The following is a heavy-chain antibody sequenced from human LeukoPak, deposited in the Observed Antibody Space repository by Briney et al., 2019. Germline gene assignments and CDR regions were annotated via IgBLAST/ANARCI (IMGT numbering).Heavy chain of an antibody. D-gene: IGHD6-19*01. CDR2: ISYDGTIK. J-gene: IGHJ4*02. Sequence: GGSLRLSCAASGFTFSSYGMHWVRQAPGKGLDWVALISYDGTIKYYADSVKGRFTISRDNSKNTVYLQMNSLRAEDTAVYYCAKGHAPKALSQWLVLGPFDYWGQGTLVTVSS. CDR1: GFTFSSYG. V-gene: IGHV3-30*18. CDR3: AKGHAPKALSQWLVLGPFDY.